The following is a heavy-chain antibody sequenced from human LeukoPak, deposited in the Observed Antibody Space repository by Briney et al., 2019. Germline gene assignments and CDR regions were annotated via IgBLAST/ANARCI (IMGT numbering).Heavy chain of an antibody. Sequence: GASVKVSCKAPGYTFTIYDINWVRLATGQGLEWMGWMNPNSGNTGYAQKFQGRVTMTRNTSVSTAYMDLSSLRSEDTAVYHCARGSSGDYSVSGSAWFDPWGQGTLVTVSS. CDR3: ARGSSGDYSVSGSAWFDP. CDR1: GYTFTIYD. CDR2: MNPNSGNT. D-gene: IGHD3-10*01. J-gene: IGHJ5*02. V-gene: IGHV1-8*01.